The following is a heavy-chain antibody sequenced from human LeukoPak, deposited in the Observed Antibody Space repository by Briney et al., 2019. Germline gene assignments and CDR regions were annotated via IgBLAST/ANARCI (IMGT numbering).Heavy chain of an antibody. V-gene: IGHV4-34*01. J-gene: IGHJ6*03. CDR1: GVSFSGYY. Sequence: PSETLSLTCTVYGVSFSGYYWSWIRQPPGKGLEWIGEINHNGNTNYNPSLKSRVTISVDTSKNQFSLKVCSVTAADSAVYYCARWPRERNRITVTNYYYYMDVWGRGTTVTVSS. D-gene: IGHD4-11*01. CDR3: ARWPRERNRITVTNYYYYMDV. CDR2: INHNGNT.